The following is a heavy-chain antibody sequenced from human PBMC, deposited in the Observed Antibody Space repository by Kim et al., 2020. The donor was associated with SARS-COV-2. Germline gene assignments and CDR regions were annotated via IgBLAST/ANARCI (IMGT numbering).Heavy chain of an antibody. V-gene: IGHV5-51*01. Sequence: SPSFQGQVTISADKSISTAYLQWSSLKASDTAMYYCARLKLDGATTPFDYWGQGTLVTVSS. CDR3: ARLKLDGATTPFDY. J-gene: IGHJ4*02. D-gene: IGHD5-12*01.